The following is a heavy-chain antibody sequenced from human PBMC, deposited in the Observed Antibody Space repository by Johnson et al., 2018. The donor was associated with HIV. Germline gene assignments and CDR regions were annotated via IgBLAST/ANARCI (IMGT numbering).Heavy chain of an antibody. J-gene: IGHJ3*02. V-gene: IGHV3-30-3*01. Sequence: QVQLVESGGGVVQPGRSLRLSCAASGFTFSSYAMHWVRQAPGKGLEWVAVISYDGSNKYYADSVKGRFTISSDNSKNTLYLQMNSLRAADTAVYYCATARDGYNYNWGAFDIWGQGTMVTVSS. CDR3: ATARDGYNYNWGAFDI. CDR2: ISYDGSNK. D-gene: IGHD5-24*01. CDR1: GFTFSSYA.